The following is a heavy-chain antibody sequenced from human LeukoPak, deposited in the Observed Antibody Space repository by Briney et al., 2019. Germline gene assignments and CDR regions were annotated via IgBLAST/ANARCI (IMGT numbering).Heavy chain of an antibody. CDR3: ARDPFPGRMATIVGGYYFDY. V-gene: IGHV7-4-1*02. D-gene: IGHD5-24*01. CDR2: INTNTGNP. Sequence: ASVKVSCKASGYTFTSYAMNWVRQAPGQGLEWMGWINTNTGNPTYAQGFTGRFVFSLDTSVSTAYLQISSLKAEDTAVYYCARDPFPGRMATIVGGYYFDYWGQGTLVTVSS. J-gene: IGHJ4*02. CDR1: GYTFTSYA.